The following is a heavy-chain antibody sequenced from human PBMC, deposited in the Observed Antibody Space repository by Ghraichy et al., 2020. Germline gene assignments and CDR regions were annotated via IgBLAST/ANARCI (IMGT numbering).Heavy chain of an antibody. J-gene: IGHJ4*02. CDR3: TTGSVEGY. CDR2: IKGKIHGETR. Sequence: GGSLRLSCAASGFTFHNAWMNWVRQAPGKGLEWVGRIKGKIHGETRDYGAPVKGRFTISRDDSKNTLYLQMNSLRTEDTAVYYCTTGSVEGYWGQGTLVTVSS. D-gene: IGHD3-10*01. V-gene: IGHV3-15*01. CDR1: GFTFHNAW.